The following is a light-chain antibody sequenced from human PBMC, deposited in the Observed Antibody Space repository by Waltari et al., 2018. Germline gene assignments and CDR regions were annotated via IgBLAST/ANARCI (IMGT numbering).Light chain of an antibody. CDR1: ESVSSTY. J-gene: IGKJ1*01. CDR3: QQFGGSLRT. Sequence: EIVLTQSPGTLSLVAGERATLSCRASESVSSTYLAWYQQKPGQAPRLLIYGASNRATGIPDRFSASGSGTDFTLTISRLEPEDFAVYYCQQFGGSLRTFGQGTKMEIK. V-gene: IGKV3-20*01. CDR2: GAS.